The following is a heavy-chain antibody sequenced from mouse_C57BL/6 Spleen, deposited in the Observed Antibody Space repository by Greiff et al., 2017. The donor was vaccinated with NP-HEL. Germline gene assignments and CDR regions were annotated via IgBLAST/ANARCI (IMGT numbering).Heavy chain of an antibody. D-gene: IGHD1-1*01. V-gene: IGHV5-17*01. Sequence: DVQLVESGGGLVKPGGSLKLSCAASGFTFSDYGMHWVRQAPEKGLEWVAYISSGSSTIYYADTVKGRFTISRDNAKNTLFLQMTSLRSEDTAMYYCARPLYGSSLYYFDYWGQGTTLTVSS. CDR1: GFTFSDYG. J-gene: IGHJ2*01. CDR3: ARPLYGSSLYYFDY. CDR2: ISSGSSTI.